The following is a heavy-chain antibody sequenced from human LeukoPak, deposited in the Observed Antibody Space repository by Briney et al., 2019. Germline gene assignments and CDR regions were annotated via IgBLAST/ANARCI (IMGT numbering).Heavy chain of an antibody. CDR3: ARDFFDFWGGSWV. Sequence: GGSLRLSCAVSGFNVRTNYMSWVRQAPGKGLEWVSVIFRDGSTYYGDSVRGRFSISRDNSKNMVFLQMNNLRAEDTAVYFCARDFFDFWGGSWVWGQGTLVTVSS. CDR2: IFRDGST. D-gene: IGHD3-3*01. V-gene: IGHV3-53*01. J-gene: IGHJ4*02. CDR1: GFNVRTNY.